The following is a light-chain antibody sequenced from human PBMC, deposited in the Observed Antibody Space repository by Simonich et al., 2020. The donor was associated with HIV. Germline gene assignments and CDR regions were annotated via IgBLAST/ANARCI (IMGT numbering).Light chain of an antibody. CDR1: QSVLYSSNNKNY. Sequence: DIVMTQSPDSLAVSLGERATINCKSGQSVLYSSNNKNYLAWYQQKPGQPPKLLIYWASTRESGVPDRFSGSGSGTDFTLTSSSLQAEDVAVYYCQQYYSTPLTFGGGTKVEI. J-gene: IGKJ4*01. CDR3: QQYYSTPLT. CDR2: WAS. V-gene: IGKV4-1*01.